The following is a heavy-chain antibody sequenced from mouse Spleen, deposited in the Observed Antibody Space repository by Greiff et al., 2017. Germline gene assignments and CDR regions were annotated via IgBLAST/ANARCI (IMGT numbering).Heavy chain of an antibody. J-gene: IGHJ1*01. CDR2: ISSGGGST. V-gene: IGHV5-9*04. CDR1: GFTFSSYY. D-gene: IGHD1-1*01. Sequence: EVKLVESGGGLVKLGGSLKLSCAASGFTFSSYYMSWVRQTPEKRLEWVATISSGGGSTYYPDSVKGRFTISRDNAKNTLYLQMSSLNSEDTAVYYCARGLLGWYFDVWGAGTTVTVSS. CDR3: ARGLLGWYFDV.